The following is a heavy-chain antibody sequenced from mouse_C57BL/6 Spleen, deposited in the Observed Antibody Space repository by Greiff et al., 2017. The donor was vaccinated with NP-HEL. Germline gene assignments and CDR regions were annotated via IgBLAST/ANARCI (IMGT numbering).Heavy chain of an antibody. CDR3: ARKGGWLLEAMDY. D-gene: IGHD2-3*01. CDR1: GYTFTSYW. CDR2: IYPSDSET. Sequence: QVQLQQPGAELVWPGSSVKLSCKASGYTFTSYWMDWVKQRPGQGLEWIGNIYPSDSETHYNQKFKDKATLTVDKSSSTAYMQLSSLTSEDSAVYYCARKGGWLLEAMDYWGQGTSVTVSS. J-gene: IGHJ4*01. V-gene: IGHV1-61*01.